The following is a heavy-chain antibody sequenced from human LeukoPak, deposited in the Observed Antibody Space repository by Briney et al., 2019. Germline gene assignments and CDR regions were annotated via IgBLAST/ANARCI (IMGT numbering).Heavy chain of an antibody. V-gene: IGHV4-4*07. Sequence: SETLSLTCTVSGVSISSYYWSWIQQPAGKGLEWIGRIHTSGNTNYNPSLKSRVTMSVDTSKNQFSLKLSSVTAADTAVYYCARVQHWVAYYYYYYYMDVWGKGTTVTVSS. CDR3: ARVQHWVAYYYYYYYMDV. J-gene: IGHJ6*03. D-gene: IGHD3-3*02. CDR2: IHTSGNT. CDR1: GVSISSYY.